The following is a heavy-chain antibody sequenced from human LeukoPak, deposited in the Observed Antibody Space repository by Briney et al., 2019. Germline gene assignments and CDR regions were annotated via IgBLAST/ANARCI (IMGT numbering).Heavy chain of an antibody. J-gene: IGHJ4*02. CDR3: ARGIWSRTVSSYYLDY. V-gene: IGHV1-3*01. D-gene: IGHD3-3*01. CDR2: INAGNGNT. CDR1: GYTFTNYA. Sequence: ASVKVSCKASGYTFTNYAMQWVRQAPGQRLECMGWINAGNGNTRYSQRFQGRVTITRDTSASTVCMEVTSLRSEDTAVYYCARGIWSRTVSSYYLDYWGRGTLVTVSS.